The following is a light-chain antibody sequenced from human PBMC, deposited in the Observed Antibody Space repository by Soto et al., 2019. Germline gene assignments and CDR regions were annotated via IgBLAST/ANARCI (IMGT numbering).Light chain of an antibody. CDR1: QSVNSNY. Sequence: EIVLTQSPGTLSLSPGERATLSLMASQSVNSNYLAWYQQKRGQAPRLLIYGASSRATGIPDRFSGSGSGTDFTLTISRLEPEDFAVYYCQESPRTFGQGTKVDI. CDR3: QESPRT. CDR2: GAS. V-gene: IGKV3-20*01. J-gene: IGKJ1*01.